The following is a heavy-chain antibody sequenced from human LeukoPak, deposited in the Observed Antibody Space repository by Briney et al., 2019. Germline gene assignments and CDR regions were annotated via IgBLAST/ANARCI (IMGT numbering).Heavy chain of an antibody. Sequence: GGSLRLSCAASGFTFSSYSMNWVRQAPGKGLEWVSSISSSGSYIYYADSVKGRFTISRDNAKNSLYLQMNSLRAEDTAVYYCARDPGIVGATDAFDIWGQGTMVTVSS. J-gene: IGHJ3*02. CDR3: ARDPGIVGATDAFDI. CDR2: ISSSGSYI. CDR1: GFTFSSYS. D-gene: IGHD1-26*01. V-gene: IGHV3-21*01.